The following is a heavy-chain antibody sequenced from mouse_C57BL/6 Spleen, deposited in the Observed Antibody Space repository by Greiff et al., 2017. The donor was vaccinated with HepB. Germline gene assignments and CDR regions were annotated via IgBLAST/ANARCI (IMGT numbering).Heavy chain of an antibody. J-gene: IGHJ3*01. CDR3: TRSVIYYYGSSPFAY. V-gene: IGHV5-9-1*02. Sequence: EVKVVESGEGLVKPGGSLKLSCAASGFTFSSYAMSWVRQTPEKRLEWVAYISSGGDYIYYADTVKGRFTISRDNARKTLYLQMSSLKSEDTAMYYCTRSVIYYYGSSPFAYWGQGTLVTVSA. CDR2: ISSGGDYI. D-gene: IGHD1-1*01. CDR1: GFTFSSYA.